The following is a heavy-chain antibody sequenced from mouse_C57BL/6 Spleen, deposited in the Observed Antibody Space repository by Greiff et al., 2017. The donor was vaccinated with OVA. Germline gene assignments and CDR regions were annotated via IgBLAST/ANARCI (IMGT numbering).Heavy chain of an antibody. CDR3: ASVPDSSGTWFAY. V-gene: IGHV1-69*01. CDR2: IDPSDSYT. D-gene: IGHD3-2*02. J-gene: IGHJ3*01. CDR1: GYTFTSYW. Sequence: VQLQQPGAELVMPGASVKLSCKASGYTFTSYWMHWVKQRPGQGLEWIGEIDPSDSYTNYNQKLKGKFTLTVDKSSSTAYMPLSSLTSEDSAVYYCASVPDSSGTWFAYWGQGTLVTVSA.